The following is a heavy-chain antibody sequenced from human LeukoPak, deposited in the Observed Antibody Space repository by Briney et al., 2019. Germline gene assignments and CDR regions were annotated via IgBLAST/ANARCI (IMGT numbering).Heavy chain of an antibody. Sequence: ASVKVSCKASGGTFSSYAISWVRQAPGQGLEWMEGIIPIFGTANYAQKFQGRVTITADESTSTAYMELSSLRSEDTAVYYCARVVYYYDSSGHKSKFDPWGQGTLVTVSS. V-gene: IGHV1-69*13. CDR1: GGTFSSYA. D-gene: IGHD3-22*01. J-gene: IGHJ5*02. CDR3: ARVVYYYDSSGHKSKFDP. CDR2: IIPIFGTA.